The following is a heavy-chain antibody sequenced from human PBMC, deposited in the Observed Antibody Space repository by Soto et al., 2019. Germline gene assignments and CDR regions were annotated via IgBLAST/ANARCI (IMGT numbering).Heavy chain of an antibody. Sequence: QVQLVQSGAEVKKPGASVKVSCKASGYTFTTYAMNWVRQAPGQRLEWMGWVNAGNGNTKYSQKFQGRFTITRDTFASTAYIELSSLRSEDTAVYFCARVADCRSTNCPWDYWGQGTLVTVSS. V-gene: IGHV1-3*01. CDR3: ARVADCRSTNCPWDY. CDR1: GYTFTTYA. J-gene: IGHJ4*02. CDR2: VNAGNGNT. D-gene: IGHD2-2*01.